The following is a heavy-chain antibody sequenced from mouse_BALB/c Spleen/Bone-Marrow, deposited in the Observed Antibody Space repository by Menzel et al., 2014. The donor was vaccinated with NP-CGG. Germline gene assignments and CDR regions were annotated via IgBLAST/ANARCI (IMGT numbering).Heavy chain of an antibody. J-gene: IGHJ1*01. CDR3: ARVGDNRHFDV. CDR1: GYSFTGYN. CDR2: IDPYYGGT. D-gene: IGHD3-3*01. Sequence: EVQLQQSGPELEKPGASVKISCKASGYSFTGYNMNWVKQSNGKSLERIGNIDPYYGGTTYNQKFKGKATLTVDKSSSTAYMQLKSLXXEDSAVXYXARVGDNRHFDVWGAGTTVTVSS. V-gene: IGHV1-39*01.